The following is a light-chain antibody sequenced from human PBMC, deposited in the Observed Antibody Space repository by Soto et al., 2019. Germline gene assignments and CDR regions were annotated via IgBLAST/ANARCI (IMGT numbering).Light chain of an antibody. CDR3: ALWDHSLNGPV. CDR1: SSNIGSHS. CDR2: RSS. J-gene: IGLJ3*02. Sequence: QSVLTQPPSASGTPGQRITISCSGSSSNIGSHSVNWYQQLPGTAPKLLIYRSSQRPSGVPDRFSGSKSGTSASLAISGLQSGDAADYYCALWDHSLNGPVFGGGTKLTVL. V-gene: IGLV1-44*01.